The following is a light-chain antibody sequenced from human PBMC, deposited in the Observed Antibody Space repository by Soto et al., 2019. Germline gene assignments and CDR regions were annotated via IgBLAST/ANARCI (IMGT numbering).Light chain of an antibody. CDR3: QQYNNWPPLT. V-gene: IGKV3-15*01. Sequence: EIVMTQSPATLSVSPGERATLSCRASQSVSSNLAWYQQKPGQAPRLLIYGASTRATGIPARFIGSGSGTKFSLTISSLQSEDFAVYYCQQYNNWPPLTFGGGTKVEIK. CDR1: QSVSSN. CDR2: GAS. J-gene: IGKJ4*01.